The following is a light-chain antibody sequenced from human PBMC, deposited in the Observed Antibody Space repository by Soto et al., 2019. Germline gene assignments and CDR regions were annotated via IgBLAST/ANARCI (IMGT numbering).Light chain of an antibody. Sequence: EIVMTQSPATLSLSPGERATLSCRASQSLTTDLAWYQQKPGQPPRLLIYDASNRATGIPARFSGSGSGTDFTLTISSLEPEDFAVYYCQQRSNWPPITFGQGTRLEIK. CDR1: QSLTTD. V-gene: IGKV3-11*01. J-gene: IGKJ5*01. CDR3: QQRSNWPPIT. CDR2: DAS.